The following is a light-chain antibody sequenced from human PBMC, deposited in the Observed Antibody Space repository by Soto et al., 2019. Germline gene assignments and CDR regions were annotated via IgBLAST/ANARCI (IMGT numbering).Light chain of an antibody. V-gene: IGLV1-44*01. Sequence: QSVLTQPPSASGTPGQRVTLSCSGSSSNIGSNTVNWYQQLPGTAAKLLIYSNNQRPSGVPDRFSGSKSGTSASLAISGLQSEDEADYYCAAWYDRLNGVVFGGGTKLTVL. CDR3: AAWYDRLNGVV. J-gene: IGLJ2*01. CDR2: SNN. CDR1: SSNIGSNT.